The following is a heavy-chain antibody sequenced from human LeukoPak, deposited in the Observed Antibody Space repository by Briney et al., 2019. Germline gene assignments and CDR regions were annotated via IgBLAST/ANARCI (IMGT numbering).Heavy chain of an antibody. CDR2: ISSSSSTI. D-gene: IGHD2-2*02. J-gene: IGHJ4*02. CDR3: ARMYTIYYFDY. Sequence: GGSLRLSCAASGFTFSSYSMNWVRQAPGKGLEWVSYISSSSSTIYYADSVKGRFTISRDNAKNSLYLQMNSLRAEDTAVYYCARMYTIYYFDYWGQGTLVTDSS. V-gene: IGHV3-48*01. CDR1: GFTFSSYS.